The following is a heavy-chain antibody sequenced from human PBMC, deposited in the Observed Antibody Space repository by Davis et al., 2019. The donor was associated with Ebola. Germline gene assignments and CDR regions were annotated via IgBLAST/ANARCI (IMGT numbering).Heavy chain of an antibody. CDR1: GYTFTSYA. J-gene: IGHJ6*02. CDR2: INAGNGNT. D-gene: IGHD2-2*01. V-gene: IGHV1-3*01. CDR3: ARSRGVRYQLLLNSDHYGMDV. Sequence: AASVKVSCKASGYTFTSYAMHWVRQAPGQRLEWMGWINAGNGNTKYSQKFQGRVTMTRNTSISTAYMELSSLRSEETAVYYCARSRGVRYQLLLNSDHYGMDVWGQGTTVTVSS.